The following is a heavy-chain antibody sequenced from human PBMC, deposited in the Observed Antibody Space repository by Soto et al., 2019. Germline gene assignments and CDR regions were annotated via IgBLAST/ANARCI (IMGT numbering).Heavy chain of an antibody. D-gene: IGHD1-1*01. CDR2: ISYDGNVA. CDR3: AKEGPITNWYFDY. V-gene: IGHV3-30*18. CDR1: GFTFSSYG. J-gene: IGHJ4*02. Sequence: QVQLVESGGGVVQPGRSLRLSCAASGFTFSSYGMYWVRQAPGKGLEWVTVISYDGNVAYYADSVKGRFTISRDNSKNTLYLQMNSLRTDDTAMYYCAKEGPITNWYFDYWGQGTLVTVSS.